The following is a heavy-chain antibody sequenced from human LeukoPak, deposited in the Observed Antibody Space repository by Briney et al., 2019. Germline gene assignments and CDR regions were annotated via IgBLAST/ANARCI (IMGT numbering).Heavy chain of an antibody. CDR3: AKAPDMGFGELPDY. J-gene: IGHJ4*02. CDR1: GFTFSSYS. D-gene: IGHD3-10*01. Sequence: SGGSLRLSCAASGFTFSSYSMNWVRQAPGKGLEWVSYISSSSSTIYYADSVKGRFTISRDNAKNSLYLQMNSLRAEDTALYYCAKAPDMGFGELPDYWGQGTLVTVSS. CDR2: ISSSSSTI. V-gene: IGHV3-48*04.